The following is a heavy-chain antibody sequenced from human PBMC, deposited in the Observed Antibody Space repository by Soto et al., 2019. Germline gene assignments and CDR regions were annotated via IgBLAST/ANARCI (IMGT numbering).Heavy chain of an antibody. D-gene: IGHD2-21*02. J-gene: IGHJ4*02. Sequence: QVQLQQSGPGLVKPSETVSLTCAVSGGSISSDYWSWIRQPPGKGLEWIGYLYYGGSTNYNPSLKSRVTTPVDTSKNQFSLKLSSVTAADTAVYYCARQVTKHLFDYWGQGTLVTVSS. V-gene: IGHV4-59*08. CDR2: LYYGGST. CDR1: GGSISSDY. CDR3: ARQVTKHLFDY.